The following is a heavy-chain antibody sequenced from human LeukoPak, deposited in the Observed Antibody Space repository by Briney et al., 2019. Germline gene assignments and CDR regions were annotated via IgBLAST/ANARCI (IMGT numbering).Heavy chain of an antibody. D-gene: IGHD6-19*01. Sequence: SETPSLTCTVSGGSISSSSYYWGWIRQPPGKGLEWIGSIYYSGSTYYNPSLKSRVTISVDTSKNQFSLKLSSVTAADTAVYYCARHAQWLVDYWGQGTLVTVSS. CDR2: IYYSGST. V-gene: IGHV4-39*01. CDR3: ARHAQWLVDY. J-gene: IGHJ4*02. CDR1: GGSISSSSYY.